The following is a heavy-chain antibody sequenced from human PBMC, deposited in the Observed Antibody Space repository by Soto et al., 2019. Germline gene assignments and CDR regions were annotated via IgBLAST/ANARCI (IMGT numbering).Heavy chain of an antibody. V-gene: IGHV1-69*01. Sequence: QVQLVQFGAEVKKPGSSVKVSCKASGGTFSSDAISWVRQAPGQGLEWMGGIIPIFATANYAQKFQGRVMITVDESTSTAYMELSSLRSEDTAVYYCARSVSFRYQLLKRGMDVWGQGTTVTVSS. CDR2: IIPIFATA. CDR3: ARSVSFRYQLLKRGMDV. D-gene: IGHD2-2*01. J-gene: IGHJ6*02. CDR1: GGTFSSDA.